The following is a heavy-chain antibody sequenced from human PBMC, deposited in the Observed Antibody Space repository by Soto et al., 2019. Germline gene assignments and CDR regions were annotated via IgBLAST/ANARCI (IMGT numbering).Heavy chain of an antibody. V-gene: IGHV5-10-1*01. D-gene: IGHD3-22*01. CDR2: IDPSDSQT. CDR3: ARVPPIYHNSGYYDDY. J-gene: IGHJ4*02. CDR1: GYSFAGYW. Sequence: PGESLKISCKGSGYSFAGYWITWVRQKPGKGLEWMGRIDPSDSQTYYSPSFRGNVTISVTKSITTVFLQWSSLRASDTAMYSCARVPPIYHNSGYYDDYWGQGTQVTVSS.